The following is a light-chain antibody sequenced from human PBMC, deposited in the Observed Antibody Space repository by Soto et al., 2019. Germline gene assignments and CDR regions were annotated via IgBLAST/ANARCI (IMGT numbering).Light chain of an antibody. J-gene: IGKJ4*01. CDR1: QDMTNY. Sequence: DIQMTQSPYSLSASVGDRVTITCQAGQDMTNYLNWFQQKPGKSPKLLIYDASNLATGVPSRFSGSGSGTDFTFTISSLQPEDIATYYCHQYDALPLTFGGGTKVEIK. V-gene: IGKV1-33*01. CDR3: HQYDALPLT. CDR2: DAS.